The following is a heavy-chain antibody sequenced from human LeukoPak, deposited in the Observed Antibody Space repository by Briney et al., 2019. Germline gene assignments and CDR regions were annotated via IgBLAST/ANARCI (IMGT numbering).Heavy chain of an antibody. J-gene: IGHJ4*02. D-gene: IGHD2-8*01. CDR1: GFTFISYG. Sequence: GGSLRLSCAASGFTFISYGMHWVRQALGKGLEWVAIISKDGSDKNYADSVKGRFIISRDNSKNTLYLQMSSLRAEDTAVYYCAKEYDGYWGQGALVTVSS. CDR3: AKEYDGY. V-gene: IGHV3-30*18. CDR2: ISKDGSDK.